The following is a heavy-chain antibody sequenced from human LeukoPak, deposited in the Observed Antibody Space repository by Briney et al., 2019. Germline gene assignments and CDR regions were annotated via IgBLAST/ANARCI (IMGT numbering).Heavy chain of an antibody. J-gene: IGHJ4*02. CDR1: GGSFSGYY. CDR3: ATRWVLTGEPY. V-gene: IGHV4-34*01. D-gene: IGHD7-27*01. Sequence: SETLSLTCAVYGGSFSGYYWSWIRQPPGKGLEWIGEINHSGSTNYNPSLKSRVTISVDTSKNQFSLKLSSVTAADTAVYYCATRWVLTGEPYWGQGTLVTVSS. CDR2: INHSGST.